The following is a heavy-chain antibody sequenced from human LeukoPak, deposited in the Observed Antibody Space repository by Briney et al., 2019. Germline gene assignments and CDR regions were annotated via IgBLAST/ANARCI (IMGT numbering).Heavy chain of an antibody. D-gene: IGHD1-26*01. CDR3: ARAHEVGDY. J-gene: IGHJ4*02. CDR2: ISNSSNYI. Sequence: GGSLRLSCAASVYTFRRYHMNCARQATGKALEWVSSISNSSNYIYYADSVKGRFTISSDNAKNSLYLQMNSLRAEDTAVYYCARAHEVGDYWGQGTLVTVSS. V-gene: IGHV3-21*01. CDR1: VYTFRRYH.